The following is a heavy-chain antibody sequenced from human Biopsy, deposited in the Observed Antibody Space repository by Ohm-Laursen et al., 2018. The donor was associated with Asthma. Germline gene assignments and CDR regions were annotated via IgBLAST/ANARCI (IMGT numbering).Heavy chain of an antibody. CDR3: VKDIRLQLWGFDS. J-gene: IGHJ4*02. Sequence: SLRLSCAATGFTFDDYAMHWVRQAPGKGLEWVSGVSWNSGSIDYADSVKGRFTISRDNSKNSLYLQMNSLRGADTALYYCVKDIRLQLWGFDSWGQGTLVTVSS. V-gene: IGHV3-9*01. CDR2: VSWNSGSI. D-gene: IGHD6-13*01. CDR1: GFTFDDYA.